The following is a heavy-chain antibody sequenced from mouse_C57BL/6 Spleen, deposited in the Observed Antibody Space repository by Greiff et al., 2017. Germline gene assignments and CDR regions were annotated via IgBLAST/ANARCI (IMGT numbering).Heavy chain of an antibody. CDR1: GYTFTSYG. D-gene: IGHD4-1*01. Sequence: VKLMESGAELARPGASVKLSCKASGYTFTSYGISWVKQRTGQGLEWIGEIYPRSGNTYYNEKFKGKATLTADKSSSTAYMELRSLTSEDSAVYFCGVLNCWFDYWGQGTTLTVSS. V-gene: IGHV1-81*01. J-gene: IGHJ2*01. CDR3: GVLNCWFDY. CDR2: IYPRSGNT.